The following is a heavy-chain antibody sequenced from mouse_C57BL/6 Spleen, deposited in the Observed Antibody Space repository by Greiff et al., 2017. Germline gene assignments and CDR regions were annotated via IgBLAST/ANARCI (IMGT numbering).Heavy chain of an antibody. CDR2: IYPRSGNT. J-gene: IGHJ4*01. CDR1: GYTFTSYG. V-gene: IGHV1-81*01. CDR3: ARNYYYGKNAMDD. D-gene: IGHD2-4*01. Sequence: VQLQQSGAELARPGASVKLSCKASGYTFTSYGISWVKQRTGQGLEWIGEIYPRSGNTYYNEKFKGKATLTADKSSSTAYMELRSLTAEDSAVYFCARNYYYGKNAMDDWGQGTSVTVSS.